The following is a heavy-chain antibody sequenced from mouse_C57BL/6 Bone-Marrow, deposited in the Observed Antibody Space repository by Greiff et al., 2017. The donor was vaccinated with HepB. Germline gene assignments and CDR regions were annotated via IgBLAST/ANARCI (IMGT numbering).Heavy chain of an antibody. V-gene: IGHV1-5*01. CDR3: TKNNYYGSSYWYFDV. J-gene: IGHJ1*03. CDR2: IYPGNSDT. CDR1: GYTFTSYW. Sequence: EVQLQQSGTVLARPGASVKMSCKTSGYTFTSYWMHWVKQRPGQGLEWIGAIYPGNSDTSYNQKFKGKAKLTAVTSASTAYMELSSLTNEDSAVYYCTKNNYYGSSYWYFDVWGTGTTVTVSS. D-gene: IGHD1-1*01.